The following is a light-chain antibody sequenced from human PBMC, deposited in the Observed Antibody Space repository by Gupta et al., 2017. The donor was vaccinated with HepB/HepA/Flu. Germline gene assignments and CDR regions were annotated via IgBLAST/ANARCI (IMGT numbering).Light chain of an antibody. CDR2: DAS. CDR1: QSVGSY. V-gene: IGKV3-11*01. CDR3: QHRSNWPPT. Sequence: EIVLIQSPATPSLSPGERATLSCMASQSVGSYLAWYQHKPGQVPRLLMYDASLRAIGIPARFSGSGSGTDFTLTISSLEPEDFAVYYCQHRSNWPPTFGQGTKVEFK. J-gene: IGKJ1*01.